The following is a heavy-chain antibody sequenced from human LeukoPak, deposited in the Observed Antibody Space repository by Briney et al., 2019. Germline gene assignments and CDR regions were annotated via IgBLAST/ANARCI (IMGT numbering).Heavy chain of an antibody. Sequence: GGSLRLSCAASRFTFSNYTMSWVRQAPGKGLVWVSRISDDGSYTSNVDSVKGRFTISRDNVNNMLYLHMNSLRAEDTAVYYCASFGISWRSSYWGQGTLVTVSS. D-gene: IGHD2-21*01. CDR2: ISDDGSYT. J-gene: IGHJ4*02. CDR1: RFTFSNYT. V-gene: IGHV3-74*01. CDR3: ASFGISWRSSY.